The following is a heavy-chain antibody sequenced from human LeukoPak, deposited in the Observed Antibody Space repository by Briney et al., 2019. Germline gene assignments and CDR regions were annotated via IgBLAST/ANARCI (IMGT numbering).Heavy chain of an antibody. Sequence: GGSLRLSCAASGFTFSSYRMNWVRQAPGKGLEWVSSITSRSYIYYGDSVKGRFTISRDNAKNSLYLQMNSLRAEDTAVYYCATASNYGSGVHFDYWGQETLVTVSS. CDR3: ATASNYGSGVHFDY. V-gene: IGHV3-21*01. J-gene: IGHJ4*02. CDR1: GFTFSSYR. D-gene: IGHD3-10*01. CDR2: ITSRSYI.